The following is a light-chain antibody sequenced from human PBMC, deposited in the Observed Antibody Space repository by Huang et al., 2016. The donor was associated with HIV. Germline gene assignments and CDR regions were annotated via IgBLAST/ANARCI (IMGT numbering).Light chain of an antibody. CDR3: QQRSRT. Sequence: EIVLTQSPATLSLSPGERATLSCRASQSISNYLAWYQQKPGQAPRLLIYDASNRATGIPARVRGSGSGTDFTLTISSLESEDLAVYYCQQRSRTFGGGTKVEIK. J-gene: IGKJ4*01. CDR1: QSISNY. CDR2: DAS. V-gene: IGKV3-11*01.